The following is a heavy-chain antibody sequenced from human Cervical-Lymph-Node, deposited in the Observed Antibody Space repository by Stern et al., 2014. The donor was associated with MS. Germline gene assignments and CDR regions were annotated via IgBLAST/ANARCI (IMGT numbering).Heavy chain of an antibody. CDR2: IYSSRIT. J-gene: IGHJ4*02. CDR1: GGSVSRNSFY. CDR3: TRDDDY. Sequence: QLQLQESGPGLVKPSETLSLTCAVSGGSVSRNSFYWSWIRQPPGKGLEWIGYIYSSRITNYNPSLKSRVTIAVDTSKNQFSLKLTSVTTADTAVYYCTRDDDYWGQGTLVTVSS. V-gene: IGHV4-61*01.